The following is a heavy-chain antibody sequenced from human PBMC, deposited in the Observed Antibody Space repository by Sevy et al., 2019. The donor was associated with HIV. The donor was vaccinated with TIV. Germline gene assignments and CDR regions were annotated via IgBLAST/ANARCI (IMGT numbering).Heavy chain of an antibody. V-gene: IGHV3-11*01. CDR3: ARDLSKFGYTAMLQEVWFDP. CDR1: GFTFSDYY. D-gene: IGHD5-18*01. CDR2: ISSSGSTI. J-gene: IGHJ5*02. Sequence: GGSLRLSCAASGFTFSDYYMSWIRQAPGKGLEWVSYISSSGSTIYYADFVKGRFTISRDNAKNSLYLQMNSLRAEDTAVYYCARDLSKFGYTAMLQEVWFDPWGQGTLVTVSS.